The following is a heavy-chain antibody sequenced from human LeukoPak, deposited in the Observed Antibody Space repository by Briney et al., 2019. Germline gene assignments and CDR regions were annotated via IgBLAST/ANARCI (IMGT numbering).Heavy chain of an antibody. CDR2: ISVSGGGT. CDR1: GFTFSAYS. Sequence: GGSLRLSCVASGFTFSAYSMTWVRQAPGKGLDWVSSISVSGGGTCYADSVRGRFTISRDNSKNTLYLHMNGLRAEDTAVYYCVKDWRDESNCGGDCLQYWGQGTLVTVSS. J-gene: IGHJ4*02. D-gene: IGHD2-21*02. V-gene: IGHV3-23*01. CDR3: VKDWRDESNCGGDCLQY.